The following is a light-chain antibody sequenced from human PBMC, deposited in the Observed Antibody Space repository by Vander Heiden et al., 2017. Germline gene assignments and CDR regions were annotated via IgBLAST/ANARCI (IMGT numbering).Light chain of an antibody. CDR2: DAS. CDR1: QSVSSY. Sequence: DIVLTQSPATLSSSPGERATLSCRASQSVSSYLAWYQQKPGQAPRLLIYDASNRATGIPARFSGSGSGTDFTLTISSLEPEDFAVYYCQQRSNWPPVWTFGQGTKVEIK. CDR3: QQRSNWPPVWT. J-gene: IGKJ1*01. V-gene: IGKV3-11*01.